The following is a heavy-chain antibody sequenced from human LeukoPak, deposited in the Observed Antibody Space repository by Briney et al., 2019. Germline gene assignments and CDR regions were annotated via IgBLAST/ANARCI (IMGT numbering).Heavy chain of an antibody. V-gene: IGHV3-15*01. D-gene: IGHD6-19*01. Sequence: GGSLRLSCAASGITLSNAWMNWVRQAPGKGLESVGHIKSDSDGGTTDYAAPVKGRFTVSRDDSKNTLYLQMNSLKTEDTAVYYCVTESHTSGFCWGQGTLVTVSS. CDR2: IKSDSDGGTT. J-gene: IGHJ4*02. CDR3: VTESHTSGFC. CDR1: GITLSNAW.